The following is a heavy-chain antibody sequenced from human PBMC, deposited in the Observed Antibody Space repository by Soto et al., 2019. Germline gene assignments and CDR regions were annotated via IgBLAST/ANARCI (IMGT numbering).Heavy chain of an antibody. CDR2: ISESGST. CDR1: GQSFSGHS. V-gene: IGHV4-34*01. CDR3: ARGSGIVALPGELEDVNYDF. J-gene: IGHJ4*02. D-gene: IGHD1-1*01. Sequence: QVQLQQWGAGLVKPSETLSLSCAVYGQSFSGHSWAWIRQPPGKGLEWIGEISESGSTYYNPSLKRRVTISTDTSMIHVSPKLNSVTAADTPAYFCARGSGIVALPGELEDVNYDFWGQGTLGNVAS.